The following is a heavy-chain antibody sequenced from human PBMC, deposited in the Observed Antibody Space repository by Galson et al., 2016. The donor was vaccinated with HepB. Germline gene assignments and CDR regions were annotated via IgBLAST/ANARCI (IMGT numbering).Heavy chain of an antibody. J-gene: IGHJ4*02. Sequence: SVKVSCKASDYSFTTYAINWVRQAPGQGLEWMGGIIPIFKTSKYAQNFQGRVTITADESTSTAYMELSSLISEDTAFYYCARARDIVVLGSAFDYWGQGTLVTVSS. CDR3: ARARDIVVLGSAFDY. D-gene: IGHD2-21*01. CDR1: DYSFTTYA. CDR2: IIPIFKTS. V-gene: IGHV1-69*13.